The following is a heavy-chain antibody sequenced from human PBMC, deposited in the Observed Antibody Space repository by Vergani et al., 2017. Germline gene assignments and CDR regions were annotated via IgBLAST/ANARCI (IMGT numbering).Heavy chain of an antibody. CDR1: GCSISSSSYY. J-gene: IGHJ4*02. D-gene: IGHD3-16*02. V-gene: IGHV4-39*02. CDR3: ARDTYYDYVWGSYPMGNYDY. Sequence: QLQLQESGPGLVKPSETLSLTCTVSGCSISSSSYYWGWIRQPPGKGLEWIGSIYYSGSTYYNPSLKSRVTISVDTSKNQFSLKLSSVTAADTAVYYCARDTYYDYVWGSYPMGNYDYWGQGTLVTVSS. CDR2: IYYSGST.